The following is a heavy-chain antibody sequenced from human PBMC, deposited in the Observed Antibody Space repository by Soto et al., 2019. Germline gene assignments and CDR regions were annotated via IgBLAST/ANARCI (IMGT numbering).Heavy chain of an antibody. D-gene: IGHD2-15*01. Sequence: GGSLRLSCAASGFTFSSYAMSWVRQAPGKGLEWVSAISGSGGSTYYADSVKGRFTISRDNSKNTLYLQMNSLRAEDTAVYYCAKDSVVVVAAGLWNYWGQGTLVTVSS. CDR1: GFTFSSYA. V-gene: IGHV3-23*01. CDR2: ISGSGGST. J-gene: IGHJ4*02. CDR3: AKDSVVVVAAGLWNY.